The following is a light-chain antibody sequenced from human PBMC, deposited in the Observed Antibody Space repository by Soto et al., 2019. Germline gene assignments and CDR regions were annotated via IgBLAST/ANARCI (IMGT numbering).Light chain of an antibody. V-gene: IGKV2-40*01. CDR3: MQRKEFPWT. Sequence: IVMTQTPLSLPFTPVEPASISCRSSQTLLDSDDGNTYLDWYLQKPGQSPQLLIYGISSRASGVPDRFSGSGSGTDFTLKISRVEAGDVGVFYCMQRKEFPWTFGQGTKVDIK. J-gene: IGKJ1*01. CDR1: QTLLDSDDGNTY. CDR2: GIS.